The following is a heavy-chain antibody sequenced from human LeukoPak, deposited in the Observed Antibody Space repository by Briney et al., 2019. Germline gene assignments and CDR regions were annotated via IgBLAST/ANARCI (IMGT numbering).Heavy chain of an antibody. CDR3: AKELYRGSYSFDY. V-gene: IGHV3-9*01. D-gene: IGHD1-26*01. J-gene: IGHJ4*02. Sequence: PGRSLRLSCAASGFTFDDYAMHWVRQAPGKGLEWVSGISWNSGSIGYADSVKGRFTISRDNAKNSLYLQMNSLRTEDTALYYCAKELYRGSYSFDYWGQGTLVTVSS. CDR2: ISWNSGSI. CDR1: GFTFDDYA.